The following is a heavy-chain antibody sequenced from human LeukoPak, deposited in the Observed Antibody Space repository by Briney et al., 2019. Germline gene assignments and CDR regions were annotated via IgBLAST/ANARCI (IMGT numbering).Heavy chain of an antibody. Sequence: ASVKVSCKASGYSFPMYAINWVRQAPGQGLEWMGWINTNTGNPTYAQGFTGRFVFSLDTSVTTAYLQISSLRAEDTAVYYCARVIKYSFSVGCFDPWGQGTQVTVSS. CDR3: ARVIKYSFSVGCFDP. D-gene: IGHD1-26*01. CDR1: GYSFPMYA. V-gene: IGHV7-4-1*02. CDR2: INTNTGNP. J-gene: IGHJ5*02.